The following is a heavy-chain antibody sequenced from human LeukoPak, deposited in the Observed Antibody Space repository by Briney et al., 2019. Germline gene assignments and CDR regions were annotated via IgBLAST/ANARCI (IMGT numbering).Heavy chain of an antibody. CDR2: IYYTGNT. CDR1: NGCISSNTYF. CDR3: ARQSGSGLFLLP. J-gene: IGHJ4*02. D-gene: IGHD3/OR15-3a*01. Sequence: PSETLSLTCTVSNGCISSNTYFWSWIRQPAGKGLEWIGSIYYTGNTYYNASVKSQVSISIDTSKNQFSLRLTSVTAADTAVYFCARQSGSGLFLLPGGQGTLVTVSS. V-gene: IGHV4-39*01.